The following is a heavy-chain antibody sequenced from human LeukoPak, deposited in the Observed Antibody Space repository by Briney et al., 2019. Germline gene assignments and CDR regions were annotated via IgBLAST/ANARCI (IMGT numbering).Heavy chain of an antibody. J-gene: IGHJ4*02. V-gene: IGHV3-23*01. CDR3: AGTSANSIREGDY. CDR2: ISGSGGST. D-gene: IGHD1-14*01. CDR1: GFSFSSYA. Sequence: PGGSLRLSCAASGFSFSSYAMSWVRQAPGKGLEWVAAISGSGGSTYYADSVKGRFTISRDNSKNTLYLQMNSLRAEDTAVYYCAGTSANSIREGDYWGQGTLVTVSS.